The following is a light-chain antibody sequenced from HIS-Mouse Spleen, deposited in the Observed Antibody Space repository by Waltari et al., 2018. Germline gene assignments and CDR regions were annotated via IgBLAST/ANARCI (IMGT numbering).Light chain of an antibody. J-gene: IGLJ1*01. CDR1: SSDGGRYTH. CDR3: SSYTSSSTYV. V-gene: IGLV2-14*03. Sequence: QSALTHPASVSGSPGQSITISCTGTSSDGGRYTHVSWHPQHPGKAPKLMIYDVSNRPSGVSNRFSGSKSGNTASLTISGLQAEDEADYYCSSYTSSSTYVFGTGTKVTVL. CDR2: DVS.